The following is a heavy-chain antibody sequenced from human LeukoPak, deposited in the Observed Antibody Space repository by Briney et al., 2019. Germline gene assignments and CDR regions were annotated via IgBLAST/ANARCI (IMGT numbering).Heavy chain of an antibody. Sequence: GGSLRLSCAASGFTFSDYYMSWIRQAPGKGLEWVSYISSSSSCTNYADSVKGRFTISRDNAKNSLYLQMNSLRAEDTAVYYCARDRYSYDYWGQGTLVTVSS. CDR1: GFTFSDYY. V-gene: IGHV3-11*06. CDR2: ISSSSSCT. CDR3: ARDRYSYDY. D-gene: IGHD5-18*01. J-gene: IGHJ4*02.